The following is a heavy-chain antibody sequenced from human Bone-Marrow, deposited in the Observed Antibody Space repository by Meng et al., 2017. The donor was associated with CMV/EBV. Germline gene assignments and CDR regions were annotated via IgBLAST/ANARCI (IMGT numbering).Heavy chain of an antibody. V-gene: IGHV3-9*03. CDR1: GFTFDDYA. D-gene: IGHD3-22*01. CDR3: AKANTDYYDSSGYYLEY. CDR2: ISWNSGSI. J-gene: IGHJ4*02. Sequence: SLKISCAASGFTFDDYAMHWVRQAPGKGLEWVSGISWNSGSIGYADSVKGRFTISRDNAKNSLYLQMNSLRAEDMALYYCAKANTDYYDSSGYYLEYWGQGTLVTVSS.